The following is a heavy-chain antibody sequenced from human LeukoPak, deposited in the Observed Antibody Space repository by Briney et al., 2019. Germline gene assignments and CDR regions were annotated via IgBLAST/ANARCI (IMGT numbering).Heavy chain of an antibody. CDR2: IYYTGST. CDR3: ARREYYYDSSGYYDRTDAFDI. J-gene: IGHJ3*02. D-gene: IGHD3-22*01. V-gene: IGHV4-59*08. Sequence: PSETLSLTCIVSGGSISSYYWSWIRQPPGKGLEWIGYIYYTGSTNYNPSLKSRVTISVDTSKNQFSLKLSSVTAADTAVYYCARREYYYDSSGYYDRTDAFDIWGQGTMVTVSS. CDR1: GGSISSYY.